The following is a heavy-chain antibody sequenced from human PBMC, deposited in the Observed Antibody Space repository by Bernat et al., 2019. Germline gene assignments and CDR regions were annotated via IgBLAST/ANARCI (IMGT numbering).Heavy chain of an antibody. D-gene: IGHD4-4*01. CDR3: AGDPADSLTRNWFDP. CDR2: ISRISSHI. CDR1: GFTFSDFS. V-gene: IGHV3-21*05. J-gene: IGHJ5*02. Sequence: EMQLVESGGGLVKPGGSLRLSCTASGFTFSDFSMNWVRQAPGKGLEWLSYISRISSHIYYADSVKGRFTISRDNAKSTLYLQMNSLRADDTAVYYCAGDPADSLTRNWFDPWGQGTLVTFSS.